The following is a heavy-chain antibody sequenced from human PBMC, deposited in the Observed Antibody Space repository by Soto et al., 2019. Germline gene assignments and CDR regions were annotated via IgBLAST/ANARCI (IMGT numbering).Heavy chain of an antibody. D-gene: IGHD3-10*02. CDR1: GSTFTSYD. CDR2: MNPNSGNT. J-gene: IGHJ1*01. CDR3: ASGLPSACSRYFQH. V-gene: IGHV1-8*01. Sequence: QVQLVQSGAEVKKPGASVKVSCKASGSTFTSYDINGVRHATGQGLEWMGWMNPNSGNTGYAQKLKGRVTMTRNTSISTAYMELSSLRSEDTAVYYCASGLPSACSRYFQHWCQGSLVTVSS.